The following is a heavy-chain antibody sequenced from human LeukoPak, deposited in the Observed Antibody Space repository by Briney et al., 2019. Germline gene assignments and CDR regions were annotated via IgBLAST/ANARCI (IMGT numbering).Heavy chain of an antibody. CDR1: GGSFSVYY. Sequence: SETLSLTCAVYGGSFSVYYWSWIRQPPGEGGGWSGYLYYSGTTNHNPSRKSQVTISADTSKTQFSRKLSSVTAADPAVYYCARGVYIAAAQYGYWGQGTLVTVSS. D-gene: IGHD6-13*01. CDR3: ARGVYIAAAQYGY. CDR2: LYYSGTT. J-gene: IGHJ4*02. V-gene: IGHV4-59*01.